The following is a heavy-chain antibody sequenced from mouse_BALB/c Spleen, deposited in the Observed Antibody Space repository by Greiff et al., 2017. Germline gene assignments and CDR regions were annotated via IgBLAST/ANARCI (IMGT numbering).Heavy chain of an antibody. J-gene: IGHJ4*01. D-gene: IGHD2-12*01. CDR1: GFTFSNYW. CDR2: IRLKSNNYAT. CDR3: TREVLTTLYAMDY. Sequence: EVHLVESGGGLVQPGGSMKLSCVASGFTFSNYWMNWVRQSPEKGLEWVAEIRLKSNNYATHYAESVKGRFTISRDDSKSSVYLQMNNLRAEDTGIYYCTREVLTTLYAMDYWGQGTSVTVSS. V-gene: IGHV6-6*02.